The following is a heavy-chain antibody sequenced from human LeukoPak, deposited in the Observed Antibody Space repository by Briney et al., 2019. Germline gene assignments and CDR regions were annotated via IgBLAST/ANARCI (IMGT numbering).Heavy chain of an antibody. V-gene: IGHV1-8*03. J-gene: IGHJ4*02. Sequence: ASVKVSCKASGDTFTRFDINWVRQAAGQGLEWMGWMNPNTGKAGYAQKFQGRVTITRNTSITTAYMELTSLTSEDTAVYYCARGSNCDSWGQGTLVTVSS. CDR1: GDTFTRFD. CDR2: MNPNTGKA. D-gene: IGHD4-11*01. CDR3: ARGSNCDS.